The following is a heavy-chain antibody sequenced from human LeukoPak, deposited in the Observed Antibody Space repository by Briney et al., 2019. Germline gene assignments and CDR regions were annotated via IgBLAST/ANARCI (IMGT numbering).Heavy chain of an antibody. CDR1: GGSISSHY. D-gene: IGHD1-1*01. V-gene: IGHV4-59*11. J-gene: IGHJ6*03. Sequence: SETLSLTCIVSGGSISSHYWSWIRQPPGKGLEWIGYIYYSGSTNYNPSLKSRVTISVDTSKNQFSLKLSSVTAADTAVYYCARYRGRAYYYYMDVWGKGTTVTVSS. CDR2: IYYSGST. CDR3: ARYRGRAYYYYMDV.